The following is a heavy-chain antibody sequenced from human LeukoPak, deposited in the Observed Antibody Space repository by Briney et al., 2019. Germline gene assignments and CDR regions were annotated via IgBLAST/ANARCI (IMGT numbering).Heavy chain of an antibody. CDR3: ARDHPGYCSGGSCYSLDFDY. V-gene: IGHV3-7*01. CDR2: IKQDGSEK. J-gene: IGHJ4*02. Sequence: GGSLRLSCAASGFTFSSHWMSWVRQAPGKGLEWVANIKQDGSEKYYVDSVKGRFTISRDNAKNSLYLQMNSLRAEDTAVYYCARDHPGYCSGGSCYSLDFDYWGQGTLVTVSS. CDR1: GFTFSSHW. D-gene: IGHD2-15*01.